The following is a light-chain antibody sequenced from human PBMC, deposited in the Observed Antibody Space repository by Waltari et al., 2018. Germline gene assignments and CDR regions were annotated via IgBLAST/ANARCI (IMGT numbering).Light chain of an antibody. J-gene: IGKJ5*01. V-gene: IGKV1-9*01. CDR3: QQLSSYPIT. Sequence: DIQLTQSPSFLSASVGDRVTITCRASQGISSYLAWFQQKPGKAPNLLIYGASTLQSGVPSRFRGSGSGTEFTLTISSLQPEDFATYYCQQLSSYPITFGQGTRLEIK. CDR1: QGISSY. CDR2: GAS.